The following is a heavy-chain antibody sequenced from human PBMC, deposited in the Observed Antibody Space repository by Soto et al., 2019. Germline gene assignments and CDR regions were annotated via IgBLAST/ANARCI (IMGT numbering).Heavy chain of an antibody. CDR1: GFTFDDYA. D-gene: IGHD3-3*01. CDR2: ISWKRGSI. J-gene: IGHJ6*03. CDR3: ANDMTDYVFWSGSPRIYYYMDV. Sequence: EVQLVESGGGLVQPGRSLRLSCAASGFTFDDYAMHWVRQAPGKGLEWVSGISWKRGSIGYADSVKGRFTIFRDNAKNSLYLQMNIRGAEDKALYYCANDMTDYVFWSGSPRIYYYMDVWGKGTTGT. V-gene: IGHV3-9*01.